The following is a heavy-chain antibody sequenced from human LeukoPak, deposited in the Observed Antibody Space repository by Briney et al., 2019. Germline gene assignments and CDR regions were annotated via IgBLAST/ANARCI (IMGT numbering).Heavy chain of an antibody. J-gene: IGHJ3*02. CDR3: ARGPLSTVVTLDAFDI. CDR1: GYTFTSYD. CDR2: MNPNSGNT. V-gene: IGHV1-8*01. Sequence: ASVKVSCKASGYTFTSYDINWMRQATGQGLEWMGWMNPNSGNTGYAQKFQGRVTMTRNTSISTAYMELSSLRSEDTAVYYCARGPLSTVVTLDAFDIWGQGTMVTVSS. D-gene: IGHD4-23*01.